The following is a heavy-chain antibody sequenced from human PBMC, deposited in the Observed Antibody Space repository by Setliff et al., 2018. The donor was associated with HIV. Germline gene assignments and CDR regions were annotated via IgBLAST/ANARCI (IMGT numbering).Heavy chain of an antibody. V-gene: IGHV4-39*07. CDR2: FYLTEST. CDR1: GGSICGSSYY. CDR3: ARLWLRGPPT. Sequence: SETLSLTCTVSGGSICGSSYYWVWIRQPPGKGLDWIGSFYLTESTNYNPTLKSRVTISGDTSRNQFSLKLSSVTAADTAVYYCARLWLRGPPTWGQGTMVTVSS. D-gene: IGHD5-12*01. J-gene: IGHJ3*01.